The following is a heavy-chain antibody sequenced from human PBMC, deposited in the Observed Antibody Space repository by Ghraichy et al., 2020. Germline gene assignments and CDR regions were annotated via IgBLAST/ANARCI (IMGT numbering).Heavy chain of an antibody. J-gene: IGHJ4*02. CDR3: AKDPPRGGWEPDY. V-gene: IGHV3-23*01. CDR2: IVGSGGRT. CDR1: GFTFSSYA. D-gene: IGHD6-19*01. Sequence: GGSLRLSCAASGFTFSSYAMSWVRQAPGKGLEWVSAIVGSGGRTYYADSVKGRFTISRDNSKNTLYLQMNSLRAEDTAVYYCAKDPPRGGWEPDYWGQGTLVTVSS.